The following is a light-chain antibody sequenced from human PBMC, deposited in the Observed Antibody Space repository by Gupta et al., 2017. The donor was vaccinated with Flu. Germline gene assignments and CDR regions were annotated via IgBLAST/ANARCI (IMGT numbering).Light chain of an antibody. V-gene: IGKV1-6*01. CDR2: AAS. Sequence: GNRVTITCRASQGIRNDLGWYQQKPGKAPKLLIYAASNLQSGVPSRFSGSGSGTDFTLTVSSLQPEDFATYYCLQDYSYPRTFGQGTKVEIK. J-gene: IGKJ1*01. CDR1: QGIRND. CDR3: LQDYSYPRT.